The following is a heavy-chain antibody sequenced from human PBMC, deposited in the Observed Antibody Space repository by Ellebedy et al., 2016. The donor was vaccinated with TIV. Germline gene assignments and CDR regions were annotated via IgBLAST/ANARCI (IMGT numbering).Heavy chain of an antibody. D-gene: IGHD5-18*01. J-gene: IGHJ6*02. Sequence: PGGSLRLSCAASGFTFSSYEMNWVRQVPGKGLQWVSYITNSGSTMYYTDSVKGRFTISRDNAQKSLYLQMNSLRVEDTAVYYCARGGYSHGYVAFYNGMDVWGQGTTVTVSS. CDR3: ARGGYSHGYVAFYNGMDV. V-gene: IGHV3-48*03. CDR1: GFTFSSYE. CDR2: ITNSGSTM.